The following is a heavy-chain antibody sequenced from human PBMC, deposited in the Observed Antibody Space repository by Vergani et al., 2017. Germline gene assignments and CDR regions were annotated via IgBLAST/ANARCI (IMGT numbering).Heavy chain of an antibody. D-gene: IGHD1-26*01. V-gene: IGHV3-15*01. Sequence: EVQLVESGGGLVKPGGSLRLSCAASGFTFSNAWMSWVRQAPGKGLEWVGRIKSKTDGGTTDYAAPVKGRFTISRDHSKNTLYLQMNSLKAEDTAVYYCTTVVEATTTWYFDLWGRGTLVTGSS. CDR1: GFTFSNAW. J-gene: IGHJ2*01. CDR2: IKSKTDGGTT. CDR3: TTVVEATTTWYFDL.